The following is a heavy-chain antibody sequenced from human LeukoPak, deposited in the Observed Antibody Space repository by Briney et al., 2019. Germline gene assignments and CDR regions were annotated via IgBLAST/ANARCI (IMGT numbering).Heavy chain of an antibody. CDR3: ARDGVEMATINPPPDY. Sequence: ASVKVSCKASGYTFTSYDINWVRQATGQGLEWMGWMNPNSGNTGYAQKFQGRVTMTRNTSISTAYMELSSLRAEDTAVYYCARDGVEMATINPPPDYWGQGTLVTVSS. V-gene: IGHV1-8*01. D-gene: IGHD5-24*01. CDR1: GYTFTSYD. CDR2: MNPNSGNT. J-gene: IGHJ4*02.